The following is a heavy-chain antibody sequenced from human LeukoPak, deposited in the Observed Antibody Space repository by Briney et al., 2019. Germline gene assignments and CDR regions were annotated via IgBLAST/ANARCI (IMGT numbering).Heavy chain of an antibody. CDR1: GFTFSSYG. CDR3: AKERQWQLLILDS. Sequence: GGSLRLSCAASGFTFSSYGMHWVRQAPGKGLEWVGFIRYDGSNKYYADSVDGRFTTSRDNSKNTLYLQMNSVGAEDTAVYYCAKERQWQLLILDSWGQGTLVTVSS. CDR2: IRYDGSNK. V-gene: IGHV3-30*02. J-gene: IGHJ4*02. D-gene: IGHD2-8*01.